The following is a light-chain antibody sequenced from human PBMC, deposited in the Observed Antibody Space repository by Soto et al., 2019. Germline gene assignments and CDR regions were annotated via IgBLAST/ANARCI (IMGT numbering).Light chain of an antibody. Sequence: EIVMTQSPATLSLSPGERATLSCRASQSVGSNLAWYQQKPGQAPRLLIYGASTRATGIPARFSGSRSGAEFTLTINSLQSEDFAVYYCQPYNNWPLTFGGGTKVDIK. CDR2: GAS. V-gene: IGKV3-15*01. J-gene: IGKJ4*01. CDR3: QPYNNWPLT. CDR1: QSVGSN.